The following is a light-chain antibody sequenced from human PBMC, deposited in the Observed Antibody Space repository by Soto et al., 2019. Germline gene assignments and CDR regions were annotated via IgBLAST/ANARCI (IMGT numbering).Light chain of an antibody. Sequence: DVVMTQTQLYLSVAPGQPASSSCQSSQSLLHITGDTFLFWYLQKPGQSPQLLIYEVSTRVSGVPDRFSGSVSLTDFTLEISRVETDDVSMYYCSQSTQLPPTFGQGTRMGIE. V-gene: IGKV2D-29*02. J-gene: IGKJ5*01. CDR2: EVS. CDR3: SQSTQLPPT. CDR1: QSLLHITGDTF.